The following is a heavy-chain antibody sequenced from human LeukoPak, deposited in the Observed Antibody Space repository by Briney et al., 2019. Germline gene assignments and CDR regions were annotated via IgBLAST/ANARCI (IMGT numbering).Heavy chain of an antibody. J-gene: IGHJ4*02. CDR2: ISSSSSYI. D-gene: IGHD3-16*01. CDR3: ARGGLAFDY. Sequence: GGSLRLSCAASGFTFTTYWMSWVRQFPGKGLEWVSSISSSSSYIYYADSVKGRFTISRDNAKNSLYLQMNSLRAEDTAVYYCARGGLAFDYWGQGTLVTVSS. V-gene: IGHV3-21*01. CDR1: GFTFTTYW.